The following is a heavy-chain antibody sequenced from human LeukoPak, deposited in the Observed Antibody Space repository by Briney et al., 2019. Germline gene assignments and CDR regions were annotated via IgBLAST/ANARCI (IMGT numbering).Heavy chain of an antibody. Sequence: GGSLRLSCAASGFTFTSYAMHWVRQAPGKGLEWVSFISASGSSTHYADSVKGRFTISRDNSNNTLYLQINSLRAEDTAAYYCAKGAQYDFWTGYTLEYFDVWGKGTLVTVSS. CDR3: AKGAQYDFWTGYTLEYFDV. J-gene: IGHJ4*02. CDR2: ISASGSST. CDR1: GFTFTSYA. D-gene: IGHD3-3*01. V-gene: IGHV3-23*01.